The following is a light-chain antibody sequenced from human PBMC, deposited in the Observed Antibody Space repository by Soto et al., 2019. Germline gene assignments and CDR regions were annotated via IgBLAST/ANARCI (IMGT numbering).Light chain of an antibody. CDR1: QSVSSY. V-gene: IGKV3-20*01. Sequence: EIVLTQSPGSLSLSPGERATLSCRASQSVSSYLAWYQQKPGQAPRLLISGASSRATGFPDRFSGSGSGTDFSLTISRLEPEDSAVYYCQQYSSPPRTFGQGTKVESK. CDR3: QQYSSPPRT. CDR2: GAS. J-gene: IGKJ1*01.